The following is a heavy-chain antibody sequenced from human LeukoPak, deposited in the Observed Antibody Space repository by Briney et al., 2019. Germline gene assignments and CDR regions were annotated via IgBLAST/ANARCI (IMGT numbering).Heavy chain of an antibody. CDR3: ARESRDGYNWIDKANDY. D-gene: IGHD5-24*01. V-gene: IGHV3-30-3*01. CDR1: GFTFSGYP. Sequence: GKSLRLSCAASGFTFSGYPIHWVRQAPGKGLEWVAVISYDGSNKYYADSVKGRFTISRDDSKNTLYLQMNSLRAEDTAVYYCARESRDGYNWIDKANDYWGQGTLVTVSS. CDR2: ISYDGSNK. J-gene: IGHJ4*02.